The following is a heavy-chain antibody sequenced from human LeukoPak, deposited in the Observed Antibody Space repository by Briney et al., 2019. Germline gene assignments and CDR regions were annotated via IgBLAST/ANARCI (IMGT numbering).Heavy chain of an antibody. D-gene: IGHD3-10*01. CDR2: INHSGST. CDR1: GGSFSGYY. Sequence: PSETLSLTCAVYGGSFSGYYWSWIRQPPGKGLEWIGEINHSGSTNYNPSLKSRVTISVDTSKNQFSLKLSSVTAADTAVYYCARGGRVWFGELFHRCYFDYWGQGTLVTVSS. J-gene: IGHJ4*02. CDR3: ARGGRVWFGELFHRCYFDY. V-gene: IGHV4-34*01.